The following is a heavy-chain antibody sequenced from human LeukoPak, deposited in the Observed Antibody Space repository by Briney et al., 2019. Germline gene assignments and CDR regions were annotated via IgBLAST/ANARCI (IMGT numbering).Heavy chain of an antibody. V-gene: IGHV3-66*01. CDR1: GFTVSSNY. CDR3: ARGSVVYYYDSSAPGAFDI. CDR2: IYSGGST. J-gene: IGHJ3*02. D-gene: IGHD3-22*01. Sequence: GGSLRLSCAASGFTVSSNYMSWVRQAPGKGLEWVSVIYSGGSTYYADSVKGRFTISRDNSKNTLYLQMNSLRAEDTAVYYCARGSVVYYYDSSAPGAFDIWGQGTMVTVSS.